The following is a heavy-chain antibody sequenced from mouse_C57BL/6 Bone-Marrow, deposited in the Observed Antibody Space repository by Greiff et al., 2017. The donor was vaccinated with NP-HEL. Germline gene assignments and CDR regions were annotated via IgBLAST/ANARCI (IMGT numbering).Heavy chain of an antibody. CDR1: GYTFTSYW. V-gene: IGHV1-64*01. D-gene: IGHD1-1*01. CDR2: IHPNSGST. Sequence: QVQLKQPGAELVKPGASVKLSCKASGYTFTSYWMHWVKQRPGQGLEWIGMIHPNSGSTNYNEKFKSKATLTVDKSSSTAYMQLSSLTSEDSAVYYCARDWVPTVVAPYWYFDVWGTGTTVTVSS. J-gene: IGHJ1*03. CDR3: ARDWVPTVVAPYWYFDV.